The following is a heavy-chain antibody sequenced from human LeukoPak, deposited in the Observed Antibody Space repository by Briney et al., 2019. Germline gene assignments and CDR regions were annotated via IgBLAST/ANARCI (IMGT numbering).Heavy chain of an antibody. J-gene: IGHJ6*02. CDR2: IYYSGST. CDR1: GGSISSYY. V-gene: IGHV4-59*01. Sequence: SETLSLTCTVSGGSISSYYWSWIRQPPGKGLEWIGYIYYSGSTNCNPSLKSRVTISVDTSKNQFSLKLSSVTAADTAVYYCARTGGDCSSGLCYYAMDVWGQGTTVTVS. CDR3: ARTGGDCSSGLCYYAMDV. D-gene: IGHD2-21*02.